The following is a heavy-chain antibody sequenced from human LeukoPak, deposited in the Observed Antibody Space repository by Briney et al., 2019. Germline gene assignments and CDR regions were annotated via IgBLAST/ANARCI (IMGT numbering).Heavy chain of an antibody. J-gene: IGHJ4*02. Sequence: VGSLRLSCVHSGFSFSSYWMHWVRHVPGKGRWWVSRTNSVVSSTNYADSVKGRFTISRKNAKNKFILKINALEAKEKAVYYCARGKRGNPFDYWGQGTLVTVSS. CDR1: GFSFSSYW. CDR3: ARGKRGNPFDY. V-gene: IGHV3-74*01. D-gene: IGHD3-10*01. CDR2: TNSVVSST.